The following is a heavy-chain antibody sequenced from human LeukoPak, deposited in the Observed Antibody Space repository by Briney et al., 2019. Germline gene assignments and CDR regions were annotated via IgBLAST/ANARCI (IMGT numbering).Heavy chain of an antibody. CDR3: ARVCSSISCYGGNFDY. Sequence: KPGGSLRLSCSASGFTFSSHSMNWVRQAPGKGLEWVSSISGSSYYIYYADSMKGRITISRDNAKNSLYLQMNSLKTEDTAVYYCARVCSSISCYGGNFDYWGQGTLVTVSS. CDR2: ISGSSYYI. D-gene: IGHD2-2*01. V-gene: IGHV3-21*04. CDR1: GFTFSSHS. J-gene: IGHJ4*02.